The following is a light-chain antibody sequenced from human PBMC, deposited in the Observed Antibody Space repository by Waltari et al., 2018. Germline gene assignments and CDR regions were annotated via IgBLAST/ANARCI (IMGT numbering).Light chain of an antibody. J-gene: IGKJ5*01. CDR3: QQLYSYPIT. Sequence: DIQLTQSPSFLSASVGDRVTITCRASQGISNYLAWYQQKPGKAPKLLIYTASTLQSGVPLRLSGSGSGTEFTLTISSLQPEDFATYYCQQLYSYPITFGQGTRLEIK. CDR1: QGISNY. V-gene: IGKV1-9*01. CDR2: TAS.